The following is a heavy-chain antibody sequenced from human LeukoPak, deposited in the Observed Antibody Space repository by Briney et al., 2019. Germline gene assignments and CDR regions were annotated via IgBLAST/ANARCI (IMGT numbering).Heavy chain of an antibody. V-gene: IGHV3-74*01. CDR3: ARVGYSSGIGVGVDY. CDR2: INSDGSST. CDR1: GFSFSSYW. Sequence: GGFLRLSCAASGFSFSSYWMHWVRQTPGKGLVWVSRINSDGSSTSYADSVKGRFTISRDNAKNTLYLQMNSLRAEDTAVYYCARVGYSSGIGVGVDYWGQGTLVTVSS. D-gene: IGHD6-19*01. J-gene: IGHJ4*02.